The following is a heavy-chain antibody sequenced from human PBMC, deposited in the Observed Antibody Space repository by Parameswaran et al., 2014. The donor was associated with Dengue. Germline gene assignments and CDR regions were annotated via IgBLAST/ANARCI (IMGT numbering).Heavy chain of an antibody. CDR3: ARGLTRERLRLGELSLRHDY. D-gene: IGHD3-16*02. J-gene: IGHJ4*02. CDR2: INHSGST. V-gene: IGHV4-34*01. Sequence: RWIRQPPGKGVEWIGEINHSGSTNYNPSLKSRVTISVDTSKNQFSLKLSSVTAADTAVYYCARGLTRERLRLGELSLRHDYWGQGTLVTVSS.